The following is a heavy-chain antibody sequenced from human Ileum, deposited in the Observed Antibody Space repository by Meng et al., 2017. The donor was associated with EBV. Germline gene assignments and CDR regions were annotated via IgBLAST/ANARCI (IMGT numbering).Heavy chain of an antibody. J-gene: IGHJ4*02. V-gene: IGHV4-4*02. CDR1: GASISSNNW. CDR3: ASGRDYAWHS. D-gene: IGHD4-17*01. Sequence: HVHPQASGPGLVKPSGTLSLTCAVSGASISSNNWWSWVRQPPGKGLEWIGEIYHSGSTNYNPSFKGRVTMSVDKSKNQISLNLSSVTAADTAVYYCASGRDYAWHSWGRGTLVTVSS. CDR2: IYHSGST.